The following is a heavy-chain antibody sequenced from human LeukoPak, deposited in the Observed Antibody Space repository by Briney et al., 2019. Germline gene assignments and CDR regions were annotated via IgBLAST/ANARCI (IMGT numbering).Heavy chain of an antibody. CDR1: GGTFSSYA. CDR2: IIPIFGTA. Sequence: SVKVSCKASGGTFSSYAISWVRQAPGQGLEWMGGIIPIFGTANYAQKFQGRVTITADEYTSTAYMELSSLRSEDTAVYYCARDPSHYDFWRGYFDYWGQGTLVTVSS. J-gene: IGHJ4*02. V-gene: IGHV1-69*01. CDR3: ARDPSHYDFWRGYFDY. D-gene: IGHD3-3*01.